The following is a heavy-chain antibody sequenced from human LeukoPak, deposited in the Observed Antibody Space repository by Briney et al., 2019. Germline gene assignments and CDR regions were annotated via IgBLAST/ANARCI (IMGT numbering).Heavy chain of an antibody. CDR2: ISYDGSNK. D-gene: IGHD6-13*01. J-gene: IGHJ4*02. Sequence: GRSLRLSCAASGFTFSSYAMHWVRQAPGKGLEWVAVISYDGSNKYYADSVKGRFTISRDNSKNMVYLQMNSLRAEDTAVYYCTKANFRATAGTAVDDWGQETLVTVSS. CDR3: TKANFRATAGTAVDD. CDR1: GFTFSSYA. V-gene: IGHV3-30-3*01.